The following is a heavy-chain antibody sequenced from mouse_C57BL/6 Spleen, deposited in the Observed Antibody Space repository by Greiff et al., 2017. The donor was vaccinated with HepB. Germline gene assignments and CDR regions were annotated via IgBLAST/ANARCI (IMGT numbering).Heavy chain of an antibody. D-gene: IGHD4-1*01. V-gene: IGHV5-4*01. CDR1: GFTFSSYA. J-gene: IGHJ2*01. CDR2: ISDGGSYT. CDR3: ARGGWDKGTYFDY. Sequence: VQLKESGGGLVKPGGSLKLSCAASGFTFSSYAMSWVRQTPEKRLEWVATISDGGSYTYYPDNVKGRFTISRDNAKNNLYLQMSHLKSEDTAMYYCARGGWDKGTYFDYWGQGTTLTVSS.